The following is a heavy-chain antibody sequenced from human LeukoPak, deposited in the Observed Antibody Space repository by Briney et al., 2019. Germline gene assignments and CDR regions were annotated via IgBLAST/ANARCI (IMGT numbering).Heavy chain of an antibody. CDR3: ARDRQQQLGAFDI. Sequence: SETLSLTCTVSGYSISSGYYWGWIRQPPGKGLEWIGSIYHSGSTYYNPSLKSRVTISVDTSKNQFSLKLSSVTAADTAVYYCARDRQQQLGAFDIWGQGTMVTVSS. D-gene: IGHD6-13*01. V-gene: IGHV4-38-2*02. CDR1: GYSISSGYY. CDR2: IYHSGST. J-gene: IGHJ3*02.